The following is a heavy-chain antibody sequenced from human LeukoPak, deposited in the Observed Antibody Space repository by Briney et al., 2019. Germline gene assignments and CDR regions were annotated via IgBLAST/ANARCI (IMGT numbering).Heavy chain of an antibody. CDR3: ARDNGSYFRAFDI. D-gene: IGHD1-26*01. CDR2: IIPIFGTA. V-gene: IGHV1-69*05. Sequence: SVKVSCKASGYTFTSYGISWVRQSPGQGLEWMGGIIPIFGTANYAQKFQGRVTITTDESTSTAYMELSSLRSEDTAVYYCARDNGSYFRAFDIWGQGTMVTVSS. J-gene: IGHJ3*02. CDR1: GYTFTSYG.